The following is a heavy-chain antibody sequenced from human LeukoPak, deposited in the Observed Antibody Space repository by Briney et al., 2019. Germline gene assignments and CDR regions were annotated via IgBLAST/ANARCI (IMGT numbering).Heavy chain of an antibody. J-gene: IGHJ3*01. V-gene: IGHV3-30*14. CDR1: GLTFNFYA. CDR2: RSSDGTNK. D-gene: IGHD3-22*01. CDR3: ARGLFLSGYLDAFDL. Sequence: PGRSLRLSCAASGLTFNFYAMHWVRQAPGKGLEWVALRSSDGTNKYYADSVKGRYTISRDNSKNTVYLQMSSLRVEDTAVYYCARGLFLSGYLDAFDLWGQGTVVTVSS.